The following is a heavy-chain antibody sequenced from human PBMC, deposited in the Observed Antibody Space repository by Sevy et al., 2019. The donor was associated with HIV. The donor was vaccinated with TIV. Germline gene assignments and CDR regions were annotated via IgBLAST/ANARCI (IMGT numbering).Heavy chain of an antibody. V-gene: IGHV3-23*01. Sequence: GSLRLSCAASGFTFSSYAMSWVRQAPGKGLEWVSAISGSCGSTYYADSVKGRFTISRDNSKNTLYLQMNSLRAEDTAVYYCAKALLRFLERLLFFDYRGQGTLVTVSS. CDR3: AKALLRFLERLLFFDY. J-gene: IGHJ4*02. CDR2: ISGSCGST. D-gene: IGHD3-3*01. CDR1: GFTFSSYA.